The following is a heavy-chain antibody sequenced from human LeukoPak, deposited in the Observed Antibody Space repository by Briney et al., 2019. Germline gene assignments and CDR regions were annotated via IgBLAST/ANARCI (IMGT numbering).Heavy chain of an antibody. CDR2: INHSGST. V-gene: IGHV4-34*01. CDR1: GGSFSGYY. J-gene: IGHJ4*02. Sequence: SETPSLTCAVYGGSFSGYYWSWIRQPPGKGLEWIGEINHSGSTNYNPSLKSRVTISVDTSKHQFSMKLSSVTAADTAVYYCARVGADGSGFLFDYWGQGTLVTVSS. D-gene: IGHD3-10*01. CDR3: ARVGADGSGFLFDY.